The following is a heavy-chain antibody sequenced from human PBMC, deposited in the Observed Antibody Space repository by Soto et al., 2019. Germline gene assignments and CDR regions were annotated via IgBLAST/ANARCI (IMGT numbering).Heavy chain of an antibody. J-gene: IGHJ4*02. CDR1: GGSISSYY. Sequence: SETLSLTCTVSGGSISSYYWSWIRQPPGKGLEWIGYIYYSGSTNYNPSLKSRVTISVDTSKNQFSLKLSSVTAADTAVYYCARLRPGSGDYRYWGQGTLVTVSS. D-gene: IGHD2-21*02. CDR2: IYYSGST. CDR3: ARLRPGSGDYRY. V-gene: IGHV4-59*08.